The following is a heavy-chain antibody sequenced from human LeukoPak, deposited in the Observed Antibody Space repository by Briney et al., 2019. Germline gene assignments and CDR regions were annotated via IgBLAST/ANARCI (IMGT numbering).Heavy chain of an antibody. J-gene: IGHJ5*02. V-gene: IGHV4-39*01. CDR3: ARHRFGYNYDRSPNWFDP. CDR1: GGSISSSSYY. Sequence: PSETLSLTCTVSGGSISSSSYYWGWIRQPPGKGLEWSGNIYYGGSTYYNPSLKSRVTISVDTSKNQFSLNLNSVTAADTAVYYCARHRFGYNYDRSPNWFDPWGQGTLVTVSS. CDR2: IYYGGST. D-gene: IGHD5-18*01.